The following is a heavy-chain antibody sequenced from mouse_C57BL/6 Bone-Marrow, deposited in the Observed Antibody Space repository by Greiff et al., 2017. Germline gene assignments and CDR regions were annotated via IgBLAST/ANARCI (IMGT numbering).Heavy chain of an antibody. CDR3: AREEILLRPFAY. D-gene: IGHD1-1*01. J-gene: IGHJ3*01. Sequence: QVELQQPGAELVKPGASVKLSCNASGYTFTSYWMQWVKQRPGQGLEWIGEIDSSDSYTNYNQKCKVKATLTVDTSSSTAYLQRSSLTSVNSAVYFYAREEILLRPFAYWGQGTLVTVSA. CDR2: IDSSDSYT. V-gene: IGHV1-50*01. CDR1: GYTFTSYW.